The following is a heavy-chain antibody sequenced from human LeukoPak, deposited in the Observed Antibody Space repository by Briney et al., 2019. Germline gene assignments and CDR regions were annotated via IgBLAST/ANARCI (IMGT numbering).Heavy chain of an antibody. Sequence: GGSLRLSCAASGFTFSSYAMSWVRQAPGKGLEWVSAISGSGGSTYYADSVKGRFTISRDNSKDTLYLQMNSLRAEDTAVYYCAKVRSLIVVVIYFDYWGQGTLVTVSS. D-gene: IGHD3-22*01. CDR3: AKVRSLIVVVIYFDY. V-gene: IGHV3-23*01. CDR1: GFTFSSYA. CDR2: ISGSGGST. J-gene: IGHJ4*02.